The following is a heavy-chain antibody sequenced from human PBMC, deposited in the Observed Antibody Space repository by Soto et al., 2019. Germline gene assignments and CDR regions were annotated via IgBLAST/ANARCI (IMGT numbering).Heavy chain of an antibody. CDR3: AKRTVGWYFDL. V-gene: IGHV3-23*01. D-gene: IGHD4-17*01. Sequence: EVQLLESGGGLVQPGGSLRLSCAASGFTFSSYAMNWVRQAPGKGVEWVSVISGSGGSTYYADAVKGRFTISRDNSKNTRYLQMNSLRAEDTAVYCWAKRTVGWYFDLWGRGTLVTVSS. J-gene: IGHJ2*01. CDR2: ISGSGGST. CDR1: GFTFSSYA.